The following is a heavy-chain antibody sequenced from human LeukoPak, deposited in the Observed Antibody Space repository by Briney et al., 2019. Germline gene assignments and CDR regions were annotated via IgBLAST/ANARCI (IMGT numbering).Heavy chain of an antibody. Sequence: PSETLSLTCAVYGGSFSGYYWSWIRQPPAKGLEWIGEINHSGSTNYNPSLKSRVTISVDTSKNQFSLKLSSVTDADTAVYYCARLVYHGSGSYFYVDYWGQGTLVTVSS. V-gene: IGHV4-34*01. J-gene: IGHJ4*02. D-gene: IGHD3-10*01. CDR3: ARLVYHGSGSYFYVDY. CDR2: INHSGST. CDR1: GGSFSGYY.